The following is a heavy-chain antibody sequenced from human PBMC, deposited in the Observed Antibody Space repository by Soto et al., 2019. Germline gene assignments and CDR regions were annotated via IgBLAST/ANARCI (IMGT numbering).Heavy chain of an antibody. CDR2: ISAYNGNT. V-gene: IGHV1-18*01. CDR3: ARDPPPPAY. J-gene: IGHJ4*02. Sequence: QVQLVQSGAEVKKPGASVKVSCKASGYTFASYAISWMRQAPGQGLEWMGWISAYNGNTNYAQKLQGRATMTTHTSTSTAYMELRSLRSYDTAVYYCARDPPPPAYWGQGTLVTVSS. D-gene: IGHD2-2*01. CDR1: GYTFASYA.